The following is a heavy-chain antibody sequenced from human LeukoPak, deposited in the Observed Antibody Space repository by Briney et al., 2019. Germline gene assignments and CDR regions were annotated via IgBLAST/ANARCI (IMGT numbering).Heavy chain of an antibody. CDR3: AREVAASGLGYFDY. CDR2: IYSGGST. V-gene: IGHV3-53*01. CDR1: GFTVSNNY. J-gene: IGHJ4*02. Sequence: GGSLRLSCAASGFTVSNNYMSWVRQAPGKGLEWVSLIYSGGSTYYSNSVKGRFTISRDNSQNTLYLQMNSLRAEDTAVYYCAREVAASGLGYFDYWGQGTLVTVSS. D-gene: IGHD3-16*01.